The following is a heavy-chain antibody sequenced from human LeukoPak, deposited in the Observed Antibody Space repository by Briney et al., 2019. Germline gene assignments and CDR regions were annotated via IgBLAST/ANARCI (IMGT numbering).Heavy chain of an antibody. Sequence: PSETLSLTCTVSGGSISSSSYYWGWIRQPPGKGLEWIGSICYSGSTYYNPSLKSRVAMTVDTSKNQFSLKVSSVTAADTAVYYCARGGKDSSGYLFFDYWGQGALVTASS. CDR1: GGSISSSSYY. CDR3: ARGGKDSSGYLFFDY. D-gene: IGHD3-22*01. J-gene: IGHJ4*02. CDR2: ICYSGST. V-gene: IGHV4-39*01.